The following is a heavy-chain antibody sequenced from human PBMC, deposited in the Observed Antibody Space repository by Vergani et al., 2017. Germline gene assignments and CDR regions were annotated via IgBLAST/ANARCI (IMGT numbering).Heavy chain of an antibody. J-gene: IGHJ4*02. V-gene: IGHV3-30-3*01. CDR1: GFTFSSYA. CDR2: ISYDGSNT. D-gene: IGHD1-26*01. Sequence: VQLVESGGGVVQPGRSLRLSCAASGFTFSSYAMHWVRQAPGKGLEWVAVISYDGSNTYYADSVKGRFTISRDNSTNTLYLQMNSLRAEGTAVYYWARERNDGGSYSVLCDYWGQGTLVTVSS. CDR3: ARERNDGGSYSVLCDY.